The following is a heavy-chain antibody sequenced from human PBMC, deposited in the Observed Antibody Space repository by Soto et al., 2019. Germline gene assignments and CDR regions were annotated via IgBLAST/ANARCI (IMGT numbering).Heavy chain of an antibody. CDR2: ISSRSTYA. Sequence: QVQLVESGGGLVKPGGSLRLSCAASGFTLSDYYMGWIRQAPGESPEWVSYISSRSTYAKYADSVKGRFTISGDNAKNSLFLQMNSLRAEDTAVYYCARAVADDYVWGSYRYFDCWGQGTLVTVSS. J-gene: IGHJ4*02. CDR1: GFTLSDYY. V-gene: IGHV3-11*05. D-gene: IGHD3-16*02. CDR3: ARAVADDYVWGSYRYFDC.